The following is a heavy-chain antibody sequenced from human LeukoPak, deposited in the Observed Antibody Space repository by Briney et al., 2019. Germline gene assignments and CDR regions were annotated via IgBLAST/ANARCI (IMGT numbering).Heavy chain of an antibody. CDR1: GFTFSNYA. Sequence: GGSLRLSCAASGFTFSNYAMSWVRQAPGKRLEWVSGISGTSGTINYADPVKGRFTISRDNSKNTVYLQMNSLRAEDTAVYYCAKRLGVQRAFDYWGQGTLVTVSS. J-gene: IGHJ4*02. CDR3: AKRLGVQRAFDY. V-gene: IGHV3-23*01. CDR2: ISGTSGTI. D-gene: IGHD6-19*01.